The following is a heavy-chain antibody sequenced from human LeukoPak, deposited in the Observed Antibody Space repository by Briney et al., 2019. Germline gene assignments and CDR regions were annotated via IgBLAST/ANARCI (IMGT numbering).Heavy chain of an antibody. D-gene: IGHD6-13*01. V-gene: IGHV4-4*07. Sequence: SETLSLTCTVSGGSISSYYWSWIRQPAGKGLEWIGRIYSTGSTNYNPSLKSRVTMSVDTSKNQFSLRLRSVTAADTAVYYCTRQIASAGTAGFDFWGQGALVTVSS. CDR2: IYSTGST. J-gene: IGHJ4*02. CDR1: GGSISSYY. CDR3: TRQIASAGTAGFDF.